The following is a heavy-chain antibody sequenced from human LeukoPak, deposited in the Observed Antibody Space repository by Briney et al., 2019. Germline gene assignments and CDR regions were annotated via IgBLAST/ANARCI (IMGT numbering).Heavy chain of an antibody. CDR3: ARKVPAAQINWFDP. D-gene: IGHD2-2*01. Sequence: ASVKVSCKASGYTFTSYGISWLRQPPGQGLEWMGWISAYNGNTNYAQKLQGRVTMTTDTSTSTAYMELRSLRSDDTAVYYCARKVPAAQINWFDPWGQGTLVTVSS. CDR2: ISAYNGNT. V-gene: IGHV1-18*01. J-gene: IGHJ5*02. CDR1: GYTFTSYG.